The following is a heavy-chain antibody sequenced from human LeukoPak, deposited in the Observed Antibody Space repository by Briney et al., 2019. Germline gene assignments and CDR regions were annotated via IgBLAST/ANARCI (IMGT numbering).Heavy chain of an antibody. D-gene: IGHD3/OR15-3a*01. V-gene: IGHV4-39*07. CDR2: IYYSGNT. CDR1: GVSISSSNSY. CDR3: AKSNAYDLVDI. J-gene: IGHJ3*02. Sequence: PSETLSLTCTVSGVSISSSNSYWGWIRQPPGKGLEWIGSIYYSGNTYYNASLKSQVSISIDTSKNQFSLKLNSVTAADTAVYYCAKSNAYDLVDIWGQGTMVTVSS.